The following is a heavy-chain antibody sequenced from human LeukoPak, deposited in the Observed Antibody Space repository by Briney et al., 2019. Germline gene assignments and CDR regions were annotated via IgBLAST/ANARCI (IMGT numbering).Heavy chain of an antibody. CDR3: AKDRDYDSSGTGDY. CDR1: GFPFSSYA. Sequence: PGGPLRLSCAVSGFPFSSYAMRGVRQAPGKAREWCSSISGSGGRIYSADSVKGRFTISRDNSQNTLYLQMNSLRAEDTAVYYCAKDRDYDSSGTGDYWGKGTLVTVSS. J-gene: IGHJ4*02. D-gene: IGHD3-22*01. V-gene: IGHV3-23*01. CDR2: ISGSGGRI.